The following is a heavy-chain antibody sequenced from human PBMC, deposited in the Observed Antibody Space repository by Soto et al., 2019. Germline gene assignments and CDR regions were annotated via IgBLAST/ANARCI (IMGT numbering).Heavy chain of an antibody. J-gene: IGHJ4*02. V-gene: IGHV1-2*02. Sequence: QLVQPGAEVKKPGASVRVSCKTSGPTFIAYYIHWVRQAPGQGLEWMGWIDPKSGGTTYEQKFLGRVTMTRDTSINTAYMDLNRLTSDDTVVYYCARVSVDVPEWGQGTLITVSS. CDR1: GPTFIAYY. CDR3: ARVSVDVPE. D-gene: IGHD5-12*01. CDR2: IDPKSGGT.